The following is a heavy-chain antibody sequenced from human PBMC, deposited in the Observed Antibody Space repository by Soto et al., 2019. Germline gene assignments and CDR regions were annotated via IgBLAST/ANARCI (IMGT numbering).Heavy chain of an antibody. V-gene: IGHV3-66*01. CDR2: IYSGGST. CDR1: GFTVSSNY. CDR3: AREGRP. J-gene: IGHJ5*02. Sequence: GGPLILSCPASGFTVSSNYMSWVRQAPGKGLEWVSVIYSGGSTYFADSVKDRFSISRDNSKNTLHLQINSLRAEDTAVYYCAREGRPWGQGTLVTVSS. D-gene: IGHD2-15*01.